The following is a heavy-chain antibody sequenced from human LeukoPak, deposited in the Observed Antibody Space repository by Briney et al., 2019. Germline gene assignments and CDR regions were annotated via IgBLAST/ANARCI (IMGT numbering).Heavy chain of an antibody. Sequence: GGSLRLSCAASGFTFSGSALHWVRQASGKGLEWVGRIRSTANGYATAYAASVKGRFTISRDDSKNTAYLQMDSLNAEDTAVYYCAKDEVVPGYYYTDVWGRGTTVTISS. CDR1: GFTFSGSA. D-gene: IGHD2-2*01. J-gene: IGHJ6*03. V-gene: IGHV3-73*01. CDR2: IRSTANGYAT. CDR3: AKDEVVPGYYYTDV.